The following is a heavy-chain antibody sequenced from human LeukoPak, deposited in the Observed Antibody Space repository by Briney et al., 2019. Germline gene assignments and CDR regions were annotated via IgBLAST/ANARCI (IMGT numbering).Heavy chain of an antibody. CDR3: ARLAWGRLDY. J-gene: IGHJ4*02. Sequence: SETLSLTCTVSGDSISSATYYWGWIRQPPGKGLEWIGSIYYSGNTYYNPSLRSRVTISVDTSKSQFSLKLSSVTAADTAVYYCARLAWGRLDYWGQGTLVTVSS. D-gene: IGHD7-27*01. CDR2: IYYSGNT. CDR1: GDSISSATYY. V-gene: IGHV4-39*01.